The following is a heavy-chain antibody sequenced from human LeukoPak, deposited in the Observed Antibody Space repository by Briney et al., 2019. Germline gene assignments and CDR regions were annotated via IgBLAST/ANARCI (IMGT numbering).Heavy chain of an antibody. V-gene: IGHV4-61*08. Sequence: SETLSLTCTVSGGSISSGDYYWSWIRQPPGKGLEWIGYIYYSGSTNYNPSLKSRVTISVDTSKNQFSLKLSSVTAADTAVYYCARVGNYDSSGYKLGIDYWGQGTLVTVSS. CDR3: ARVGNYDSSGYKLGIDY. J-gene: IGHJ4*02. D-gene: IGHD3-22*01. CDR2: IYYSGST. CDR1: GGSISSGDYY.